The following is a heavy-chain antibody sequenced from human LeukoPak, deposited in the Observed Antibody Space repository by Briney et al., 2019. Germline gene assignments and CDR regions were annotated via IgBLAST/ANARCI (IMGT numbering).Heavy chain of an antibody. V-gene: IGHV1-69*04. CDR3: ARVTYKDYYDSSGKSDY. Sequence: ASVKVSCKASGYTFTSYDINWVRQAPGQGLEWMGRIIPILGIANYAQKFQGRVTITADKSTSTAYMELSSLRSEDTAVYYCARVTYKDYYDSSGKSDYWGQGTLVTISS. D-gene: IGHD3-22*01. CDR1: GYTFTSYD. J-gene: IGHJ4*02. CDR2: IIPILGIA.